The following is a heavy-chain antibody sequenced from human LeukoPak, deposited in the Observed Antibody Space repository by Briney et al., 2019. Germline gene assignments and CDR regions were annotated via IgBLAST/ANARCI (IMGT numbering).Heavy chain of an antibody. D-gene: IGHD2-8*01. CDR3: ARPRSYCTNGVCPFDY. V-gene: IGHV1-46*01. J-gene: IGHJ4*02. CDR2: INPSGGST. Sequence: ASVKVSCKASGYTFTSYYMHWVRQAPGQGLEWMGIINPSGGSTSYAQKFQGRVTMTRDTSTSTVYMELSSLRSEDTAVYYCARPRSYCTNGVCPFDYWGQGTLVTVSS. CDR1: GYTFTSYY.